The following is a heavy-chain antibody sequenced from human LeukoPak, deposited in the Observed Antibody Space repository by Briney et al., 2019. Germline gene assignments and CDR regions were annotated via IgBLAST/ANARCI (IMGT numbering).Heavy chain of an antibody. D-gene: IGHD3-10*01. CDR3: ARHGSGSYYNPVLDV. V-gene: IGHV1-2*02. Sequence: ASVKVSCKASGYTFTGYYMHWVRQAPGQGLEWMGWINPNSGGTNYAQKFQGRVTMTRDTSISTAYLQWSSLKDSDTALYYCARHGSGSYYNPVLDVWGQGTTVTVSS. J-gene: IGHJ6*02. CDR1: GYTFTGYY. CDR2: INPNSGGT.